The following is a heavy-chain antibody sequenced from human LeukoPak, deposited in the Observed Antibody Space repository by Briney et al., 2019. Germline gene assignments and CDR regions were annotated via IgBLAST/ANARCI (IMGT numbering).Heavy chain of an antibody. CDR3: TRDHCRGDNCPSLDY. CDR1: GYTFTSFG. V-gene: IGHV1-18*04. Sequence: GASVKVSYKPSGYTFTSFGISWVRQAPGQGLEWMGWIGAYNGDTNYAQKFQGRVTMTTDTSTSTAYMDLRSLRSDDTAVYYCTRDHCRGDNCPSLDYWGQGTLVTVSS. J-gene: IGHJ4*02. D-gene: IGHD2-15*01. CDR2: IGAYNGDT.